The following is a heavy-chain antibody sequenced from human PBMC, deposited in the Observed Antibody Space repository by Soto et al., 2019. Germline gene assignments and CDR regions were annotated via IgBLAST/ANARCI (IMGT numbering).Heavy chain of an antibody. D-gene: IGHD3-10*01. CDR3: TREERFPRSSFDP. CDR1: GGSFRNYY. CDR2: VNHSGEA. Sequence: SETLSLTCGVYGGSFRNYYCIWVRQPPGKGLEWIGEVNHSGEATYNPSLQSRVTISLDTSNNHFSLKMTSLTAADTALYFCTREERFPRSSFDPWGQGTQLTVSS. J-gene: IGHJ5*02. V-gene: IGHV4-34*01.